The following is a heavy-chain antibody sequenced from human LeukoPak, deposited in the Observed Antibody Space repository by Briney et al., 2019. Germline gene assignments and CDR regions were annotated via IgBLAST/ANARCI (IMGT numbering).Heavy chain of an antibody. V-gene: IGHV1-18*01. Sequence: ASVKVSCKASGYTFTSYGSSWVRQAPGQGREWMGWISAYNGNTNYAQHLQGRVTMTPDTSTSTPYMELRSRRSDDPAVYYCATEIPSRQNYNSFDPWGQGTLVTVSS. CDR2: ISAYNGNT. CDR1: GYTFTSYG. D-gene: IGHD2-2*02. J-gene: IGHJ5*02. CDR3: ATEIPSRQNYNSFDP.